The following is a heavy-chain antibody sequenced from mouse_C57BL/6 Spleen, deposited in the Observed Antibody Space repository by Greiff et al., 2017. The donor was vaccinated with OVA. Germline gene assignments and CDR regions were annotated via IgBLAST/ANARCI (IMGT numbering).Heavy chain of an antibody. D-gene: IGHD3-2*02. CDR3: ARSGGELRRRGDFDY. CDR2: LDPSDSYT. CDR1: GYTFTSYW. J-gene: IGHJ2*01. V-gene: IGHV1-69*01. Sequence: QVQLQQPGAELVMPGASVKLSCKASGYTFTSYWLHWVKQRPGQGLEWIGELDPSDSYTKYNQQFKGKSTLPVDKSSSTADMQLSSLTSEDSAVYYCARSGGELRRRGDFDYWGQGTTLTVST.